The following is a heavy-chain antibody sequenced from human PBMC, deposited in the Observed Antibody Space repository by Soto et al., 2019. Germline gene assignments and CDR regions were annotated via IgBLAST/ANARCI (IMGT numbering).Heavy chain of an antibody. J-gene: IGHJ4*02. CDR3: AKALSPYYYDSSGYLLELANMDY. CDR1: GFTFSSYG. Sequence: GGSQRLSYAASGFTFSSYGVHWVRKEQGKGLEWVAVISYDGSNKYYADSVKGRFTISRDNSKNTLYLQMNSLRAEDTAVYYCAKALSPYYYDSSGYLLELANMDYWGQGTLVTVSS. D-gene: IGHD3-22*01. V-gene: IGHV3-30*18. CDR2: ISYDGSNK.